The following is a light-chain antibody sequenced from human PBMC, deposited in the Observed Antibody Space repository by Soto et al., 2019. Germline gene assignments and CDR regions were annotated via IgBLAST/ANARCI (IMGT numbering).Light chain of an antibody. CDR1: QGIRDD. V-gene: IGKV1-6*01. CDR3: LQDYNYPRT. CDR2: AAS. J-gene: IGKJ1*01. Sequence: AIQMTQSPSSLSASVGDRVTITCRATQGIRDDLGWYQQKPGKAPKLLIYAASSLQSGVPSRFSGSGSGTDFTLTISSLQPEDFATYYCLQDYNYPRTFGQGTKVEIK.